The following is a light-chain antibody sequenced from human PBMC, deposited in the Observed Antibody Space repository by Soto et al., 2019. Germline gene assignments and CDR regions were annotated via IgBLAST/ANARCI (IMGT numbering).Light chain of an antibody. Sequence: EIVLTQSPGTLSLSPGERATLSCMASQSVDKNYLAWFQQKPGQAPRLLIYDASSRATGIPDRFSGSGSGTDFTLIISRLEPEDFAVYYCQQCAHSPLTFGGGTKVEIK. CDR1: QSVDKNY. V-gene: IGKV3-20*01. J-gene: IGKJ4*01. CDR2: DAS. CDR3: QQCAHSPLT.